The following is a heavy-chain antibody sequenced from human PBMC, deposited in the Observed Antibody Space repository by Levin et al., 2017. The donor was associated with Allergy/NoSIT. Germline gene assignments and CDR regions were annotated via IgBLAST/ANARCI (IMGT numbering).Heavy chain of an antibody. J-gene: IGHJ6*02. CDR3: AGPLAVARSYYYYGMDV. Sequence: KISCKASGGTFSSYTISWVRQAPGQGLEWMGRIIPILGIANYAQKFQGRVTITADKSTSTAYMELSSLRSEDTAVYYCAGPLAVARSYYYYGMDVWGQGTTVTVSS. D-gene: IGHD6-19*01. CDR2: IIPILGIA. V-gene: IGHV1-69*02. CDR1: GGTFSSYT.